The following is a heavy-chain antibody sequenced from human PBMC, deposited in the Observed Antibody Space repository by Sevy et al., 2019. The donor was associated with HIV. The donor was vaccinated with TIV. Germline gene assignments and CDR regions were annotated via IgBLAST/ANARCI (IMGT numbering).Heavy chain of an antibody. V-gene: IGHV3-7*01. J-gene: IGHJ4*02. D-gene: IGHD3-10*01. CDR3: ARGANNLYN. CDR1: GFTFSRDW. Sequence: GSLRLSCAASGFTFSRDWMTWVRQAPGKGLEWVAKIKGDGSETYSVDSVKGRFSISRDNAKNALYLQMNSLRAEDTAVYYCARGANNLYNWGQGTLVTVSS. CDR2: IKGDGSET.